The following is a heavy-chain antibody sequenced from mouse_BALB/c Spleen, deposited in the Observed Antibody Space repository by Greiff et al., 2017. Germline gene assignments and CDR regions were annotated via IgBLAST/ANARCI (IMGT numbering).Heavy chain of an antibody. V-gene: IGHV14-1*02. Sequence: EVQLQQSGAELVRPGALVKLSCKASGFNIKDYYMHWVKQRPEQGLEWIGWIDPENGNTIYDPKFQGKASITADTSSNTAYLQLSSLTSEDTAVYYCAGYGNPFAYWGQGTLVTVSA. CDR2: IDPENGNT. J-gene: IGHJ3*01. CDR3: AGYGNPFAY. CDR1: GFNIKDYY. D-gene: IGHD2-1*01.